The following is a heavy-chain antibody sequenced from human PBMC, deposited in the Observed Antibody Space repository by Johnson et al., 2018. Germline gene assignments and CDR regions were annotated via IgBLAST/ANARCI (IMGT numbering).Heavy chain of an antibody. V-gene: IGHV4-59*01. CDR2: IYYSGTT. CDR3: ARGYSYGFMDV. D-gene: IGHD5-18*01. CDR1: GGSISSYY. J-gene: IGHJ6*04. Sequence: QVQLQQWGAGLVKXSETLSLXCTVSGGSISSYYWSWIRQPPGKGLEWIGYIYYSGTTNYNPSLKSRVTISLDTSKKQFSLTFTSVTAADTAVYYCARGYSYGFMDVWGKGTTVTVSS.